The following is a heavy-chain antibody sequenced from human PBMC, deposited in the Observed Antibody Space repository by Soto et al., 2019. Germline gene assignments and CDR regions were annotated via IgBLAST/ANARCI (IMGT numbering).Heavy chain of an antibody. Sequence: AAVKVSCKASGYTFTSYGISWVRQAPGQGLEWMGWISAYNGNTNYAQKLQGRVTMTTDTSTSTAYMELRSLRSDDTAVYYCARHQIFDYDFWRGGYYYYYGMDVWGKGTTV. J-gene: IGHJ6*04. D-gene: IGHD3-3*01. V-gene: IGHV1-18*01. CDR3: ARHQIFDYDFWRGGYYYYYGMDV. CDR2: ISAYNGNT. CDR1: GYTFTSYG.